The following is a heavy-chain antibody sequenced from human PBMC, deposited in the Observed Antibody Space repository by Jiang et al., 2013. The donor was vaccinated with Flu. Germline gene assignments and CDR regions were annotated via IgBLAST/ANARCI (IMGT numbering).Heavy chain of an antibody. D-gene: IGHD4-17*01. J-gene: IGHJ4*02. CDR2: IYYSGST. Sequence: KPSETLSLTCTVSGGSISSSSYYWGWIRQPPGKGLEWIGSIYYSGSTYYNPSLKSRVTISVDTSKNQFSLKLSSVTAADTAVYYCARPHGGGIYGDYAPDYWGQGTLVTVSS. CDR1: GGSISSSSYY. CDR3: ARPHGGGIYGDYAPDY. V-gene: IGHV4-39*01.